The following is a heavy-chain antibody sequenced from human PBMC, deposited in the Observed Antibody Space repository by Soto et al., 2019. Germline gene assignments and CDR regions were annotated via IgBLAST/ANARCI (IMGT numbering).Heavy chain of an antibody. J-gene: IGHJ6*03. CDR2: ISSSSSYI. CDR1: GFTFSSYS. V-gene: IGHV3-21*01. Sequence: GGSLRLSCAASGFTFSSYSMNWVRQAPGKGLEWVSSISSSSSYIYYADSVKGRFTISRDNAKNSLYLQMNSLRAEDTAVYYCARGAVGAYYMDVWGKGTTVTVSS. CDR3: ARGAVGAYYMDV. D-gene: IGHD3-10*01.